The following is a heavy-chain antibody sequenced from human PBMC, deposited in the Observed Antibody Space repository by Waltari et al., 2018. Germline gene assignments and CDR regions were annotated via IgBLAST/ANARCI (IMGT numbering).Heavy chain of an antibody. CDR3: AKDSGYDLGVDY. Sequence: QVQLVESGGGVVQPGGSLRLSCAASGFTFSSYGMPWVRQAPGKGLEWVAFIRYDGSNKYYADSVKGRFTISRDNSKNTLYLQMNSLRAEDTAVYYCAKDSGYDLGVDYWGQGTLVTVSS. D-gene: IGHD5-12*01. CDR1: GFTFSSYG. V-gene: IGHV3-30*02. J-gene: IGHJ4*02. CDR2: IRYDGSNK.